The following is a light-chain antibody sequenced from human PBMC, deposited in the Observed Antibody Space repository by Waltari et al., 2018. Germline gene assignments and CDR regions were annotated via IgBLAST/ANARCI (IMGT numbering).Light chain of an antibody. V-gene: IGKV3-20*01. CDR2: GAS. CDR3: QRYGGSPPALT. Sequence: EIVLTQSPGTLSLSPGERATLSCWASQSVSSSYLAWYLQKPGQAPRHLIYGASTRATGIPDRFSGSGSGTEFTLTISRLEPEDFAVYYCQRYGGSPPALTFGGGTKVEIK. CDR1: QSVSSSY. J-gene: IGKJ4*01.